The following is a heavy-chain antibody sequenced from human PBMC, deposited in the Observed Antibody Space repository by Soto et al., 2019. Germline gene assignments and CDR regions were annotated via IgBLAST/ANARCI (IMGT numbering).Heavy chain of an antibody. V-gene: IGHV1-3*01. Sequence: ASVKVSCKASGYTFTSYAMHWVRQAPGQRFEWMGWINAGNGNTKYSQRFQGRVTITRDTSASTAYMELSSLRSEDTAVYYCARGAEGGTLIPWYGMDVWGQGTTVTVSS. CDR3: ARGAEGGTLIPWYGMDV. J-gene: IGHJ6*02. CDR1: GYTFTSYA. D-gene: IGHD6-13*01. CDR2: INAGNGNT.